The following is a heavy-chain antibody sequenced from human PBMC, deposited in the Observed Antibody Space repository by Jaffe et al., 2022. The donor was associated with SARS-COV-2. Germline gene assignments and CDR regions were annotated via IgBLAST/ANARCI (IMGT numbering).Heavy chain of an antibody. Sequence: EVQLLESGGGLVQPGGSLRLSCAASGFTFSSYAMSWVRQAPGKGLEWVSAISGSGGSTYYADSVKGRFTISRDNSKNTLYLQMNSLRAEDTAVYYCATMTTVTTALKIWGQGTMVTVSS. D-gene: IGHD4-17*01. CDR3: ATMTTVTTALKI. CDR2: ISGSGGST. J-gene: IGHJ3*02. V-gene: IGHV3-23*01. CDR1: GFTFSSYA.